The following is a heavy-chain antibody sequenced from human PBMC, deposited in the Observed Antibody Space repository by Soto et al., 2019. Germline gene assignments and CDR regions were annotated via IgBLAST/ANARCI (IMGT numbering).Heavy chain of an antibody. Sequence: ASVKVSCKASGYTFTGYYMHWVRQAPGQGLEWMGWINPNSGGTNYAQKFQGWVTMTRDTSISTAYMELSRLRSDDTAVYYCARDQGITIFGVVTNYYMDAWGKGTTVTVSS. CDR2: INPNSGGT. V-gene: IGHV1-2*04. CDR1: GYTFTGYY. CDR3: ARDQGITIFGVVTNYYMDA. J-gene: IGHJ6*03. D-gene: IGHD3-3*01.